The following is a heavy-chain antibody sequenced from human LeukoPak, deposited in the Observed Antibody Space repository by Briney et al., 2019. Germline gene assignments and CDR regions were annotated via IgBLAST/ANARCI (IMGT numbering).Heavy chain of an antibody. CDR3: GKEVVPAAALYYYYGMDV. V-gene: IGHV3-23*01. D-gene: IGHD2-2*01. CDR2: ISGSGGST. J-gene: IGHJ6*02. CDR1: GFTFSSYA. Sequence: PGGSLRLSCAASGFTFSSYAMSWVRQAPGKGLEWVSAISGSGGSTYYADSVKGRFTISRDNSKNTLYLQMNSLRAEDTAVYYCGKEVVPAAALYYYYGMDVWGQGTTVTVSS.